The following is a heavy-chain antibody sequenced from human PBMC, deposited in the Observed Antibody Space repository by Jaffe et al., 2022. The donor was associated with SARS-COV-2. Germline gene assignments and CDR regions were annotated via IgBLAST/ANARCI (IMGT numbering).Heavy chain of an antibody. Sequence: EVQLVQSGGDLAQPGGSLRLSCVVSGFIFSGHAMSWVRQAPGKGLEWVSSMRGKDGSTYYKESVKGRFTISRDDSKNTLYLQMNNLRADDTAVYYCAKPLGSDFLWGSYRHWGQGTPVTVSS. D-gene: IGHD3-16*02. J-gene: IGHJ4*02. V-gene: IGHV3-23*04. CDR2: MRGKDGST. CDR1: GFIFSGHA. CDR3: AKPLGSDFLWGSYRH.